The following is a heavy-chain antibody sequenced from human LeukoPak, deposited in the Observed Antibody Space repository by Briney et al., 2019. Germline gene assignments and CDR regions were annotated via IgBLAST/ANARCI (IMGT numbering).Heavy chain of an antibody. CDR2: IRTTAEGAKYA. D-gene: IGHD3-9*01. CDR1: GFSFTDYP. Sequence: GGSPRLSCATSGFSFTDYPMNWLRQAPGKGQEWISNIRTTAEGAKYAYYADSVKGRVTISRDDGKNTLYLHMNSLRDDDTAVYYAAADIRYAFDYWGQGILVTVSS. J-gene: IGHJ4*02. V-gene: IGHV3-48*02. CDR3: AADIRYAFDY.